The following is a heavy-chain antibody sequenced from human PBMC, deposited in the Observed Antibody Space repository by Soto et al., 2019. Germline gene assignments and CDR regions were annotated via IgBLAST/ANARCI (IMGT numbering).Heavy chain of an antibody. CDR2: IYYSGST. J-gene: IGHJ4*02. CDR3: AKSAGATGGLDY. CDR1: GGSISSYY. V-gene: IGHV4-59*01. D-gene: IGHD1-26*01. Sequence: PAETLSLTCTVSGGSISSYYWSWIRKPPGKGLEWIGYIYYSGSTTYNPSLKSRATITVDTSKHQFSLKLSSVTAADKAVYYCAKSAGATGGLDYWGQGTLVTVSS.